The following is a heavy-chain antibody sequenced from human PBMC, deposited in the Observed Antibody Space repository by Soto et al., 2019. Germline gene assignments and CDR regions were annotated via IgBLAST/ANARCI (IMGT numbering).Heavy chain of an antibody. J-gene: IGHJ5*02. V-gene: IGHV1-3*01. CDR2: INAGNGNT. Sequence: GASVKVSCKASGYTFTSYAMHWGRQAPGQRLEWMGWINAGNGNTKYSQKFQGRVTITRDTSASTAYMELSSLRSEDTAVYFCSRDLYIAVAGTDWFDPSGQGPLVTVSS. CDR3: SRDLYIAVAGTDWFDP. CDR1: GYTFTSYA. D-gene: IGHD6-19*01.